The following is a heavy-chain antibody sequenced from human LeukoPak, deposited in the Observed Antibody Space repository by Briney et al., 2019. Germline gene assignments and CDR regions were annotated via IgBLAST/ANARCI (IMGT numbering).Heavy chain of an antibody. Sequence: SVKVSCKASGGTFSDLALSWLRQVPGQGLEWMGGFLPVFGTPSYAKRFEGRVTITTDETTTTGYIEIRGLTSEDTAFYYCASAGDHWNDGCHHWGQGTLVTVSS. V-gene: IGHV1-69*05. CDR2: FLPVFGTP. CDR1: GGTFSDLA. CDR3: ASAGDHWNDGCHH. J-gene: IGHJ4*01. D-gene: IGHD1-1*01.